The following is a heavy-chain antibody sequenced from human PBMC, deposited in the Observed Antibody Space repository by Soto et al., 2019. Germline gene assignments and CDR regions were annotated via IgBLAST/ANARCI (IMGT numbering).Heavy chain of an antibody. Sequence: SQTLSLTCAISGDSVSSNSAAWNWIRQSPSRGLEWLGRTYYRSRWYYDYAVSVKSRITVNPDTSKNQFCMHLNSVTPEDKAVDFCAGTTSLQWYYMDVSDKATTLTVSS. CDR3: AGTTSLQWYYMDV. V-gene: IGHV6-1*01. CDR1: GDSVSSNSAA. CDR2: TYYRSRWYY. J-gene: IGHJ6*03. D-gene: IGHD1-7*01.